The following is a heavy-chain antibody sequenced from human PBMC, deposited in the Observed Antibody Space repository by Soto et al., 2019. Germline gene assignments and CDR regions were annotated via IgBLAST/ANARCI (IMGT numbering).Heavy chain of an antibody. CDR3: ARESGIAARYANYYYYYMDV. CDR2: IYYSGST. J-gene: IGHJ6*03. CDR1: GGSISSGGYY. D-gene: IGHD6-6*01. V-gene: IGHV4-31*02. Sequence: SETLSLTCTVSGGSISSGGYYWSWIRQHPGKGLEWIGYIYYSGSTYYNPSLKSRVTISVDTSKNQFSLKLSSVTAADTAVYYCARESGIAARYANYYYYYMDVWGKGTTVTVSS.